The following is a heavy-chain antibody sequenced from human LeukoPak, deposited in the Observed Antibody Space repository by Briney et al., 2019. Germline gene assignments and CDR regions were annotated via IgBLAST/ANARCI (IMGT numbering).Heavy chain of an antibody. Sequence: GGSLRLSCAASGFTFSSYWMHWVRQAPGKGLVLVSRINSDGSSTSYADSVKGRFTISRDNAKNTLYLQMNSLRAEDTAVYYCARDRSPLWSGYPGGFDYWGQGTLVTVSS. CDR2: INSDGSST. CDR3: ARDRSPLWSGYPGGFDY. D-gene: IGHD3-3*01. J-gene: IGHJ4*02. CDR1: GFTFSSYW. V-gene: IGHV3-74*01.